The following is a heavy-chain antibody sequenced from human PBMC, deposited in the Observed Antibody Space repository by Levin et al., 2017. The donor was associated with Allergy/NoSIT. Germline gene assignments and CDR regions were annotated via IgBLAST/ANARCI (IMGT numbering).Heavy chain of an antibody. Sequence: TGGSLRLSCAASGFTFGDYGMHWVRQAPGKGLQWVAVIWWNGNNKFYGDSVKGRFSISRDNSKNTLSLQMNSLRGEDTAVYYCARANRNWDYVEDGPNFDYRGRGTLVTVSS. CDR2: IWWNGNNK. CDR3: ARANRNWDYVEDGPNFDY. V-gene: IGHV3-33*01. CDR1: GFTFGDYG. J-gene: IGHJ4*02. D-gene: IGHD1-7*01.